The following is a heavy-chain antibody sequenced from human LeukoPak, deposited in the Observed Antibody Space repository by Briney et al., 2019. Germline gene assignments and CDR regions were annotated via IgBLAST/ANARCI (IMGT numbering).Heavy chain of an antibody. D-gene: IGHD2-15*01. CDR2: IHYSGST. CDR1: GGSISSGDHY. Sequence: SETLSLTCTVSGGSISSGDHYWSWIRQHPGKGLEWIGYIHYSGSTYYNPSLKSRVTISVDTSKKQFSPKLSSVTAADTAVYYCARVGVAAKSSRYFDYWGQGTLVTVSS. J-gene: IGHJ4*02. V-gene: IGHV4-31*03. CDR3: ARVGVAAKSSRYFDY.